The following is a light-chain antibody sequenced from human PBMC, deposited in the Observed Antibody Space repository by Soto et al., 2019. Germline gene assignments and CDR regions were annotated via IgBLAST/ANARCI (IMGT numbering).Light chain of an antibody. J-gene: IGLJ1*01. V-gene: IGLV2-11*01. CDR3: TTYADDNIFV. Sequence: QSVLTQPRSVSGSPGQSVTISCTGTRSDVGAYNYVSWYQQHPGKAPRLMIYEVSKRPSGVPERFSGSKSGNTASLTVSGLQAEDEAAYYCTTYADDNIFVFGTGTKVTVL. CDR1: RSDVGAYNY. CDR2: EVS.